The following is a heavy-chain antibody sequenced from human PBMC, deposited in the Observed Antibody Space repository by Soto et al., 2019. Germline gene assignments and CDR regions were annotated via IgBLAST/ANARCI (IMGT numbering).Heavy chain of an antibody. CDR2: LIPVFVTI. Sequence: QVQLVQSGAEVKKPGSSVKVSCKTSGGTFSSYAINWVRQVPGQGLEWMGGLIPVFVTINYAKKFQDRVKITADESTSTVYMELNSLRSEDTAVYFCAAKSGFQYYFDHWGQGTPVTVSS. J-gene: IGHJ4*02. V-gene: IGHV1-69*01. CDR1: GGTFSSYA. CDR3: AAKSGFQYYFDH. D-gene: IGHD3-3*01.